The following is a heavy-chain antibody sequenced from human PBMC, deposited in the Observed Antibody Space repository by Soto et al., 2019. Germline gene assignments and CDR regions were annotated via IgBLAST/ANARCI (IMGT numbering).Heavy chain of an antibody. CDR2: ISGSGGRT. CDR1: GFTFSNYA. J-gene: IGHJ4*02. Sequence: EVQLLESGGGLVQPGGSLRLSCAASGFTFSNYAMSWVRQAPGKGLEWVSAISGSGGRTYYADSVKGRFTISRDNSNNTLYLERNSLRAEDTAVYYCAKKATIQLGYCSGGSCKIDYWGQGTLVTVSS. V-gene: IGHV3-23*01. CDR3: AKKATIQLGYCSGGSCKIDY. D-gene: IGHD2-15*01.